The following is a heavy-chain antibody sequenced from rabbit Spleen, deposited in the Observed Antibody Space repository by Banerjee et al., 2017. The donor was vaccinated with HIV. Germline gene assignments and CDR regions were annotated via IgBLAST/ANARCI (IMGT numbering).Heavy chain of an antibody. CDR1: GVSFSGDSY. D-gene: IGHD1-1*01. Sequence: QSLEESGGDLVKPGASLTLTCTASGVSFSGDSYMCWVRQAPGKGLEWIACIDAGSSGFTYYATWAKGRFTISKTSSTTVTLQMTSLTAADTATYFCARDTSSSFSSYGMDLWAQGPWSPS. CDR3: ARDTSSSFSSYGMDL. J-gene: IGHJ6*01. CDR2: IDAGSSGFT. V-gene: IGHV1S40*01.